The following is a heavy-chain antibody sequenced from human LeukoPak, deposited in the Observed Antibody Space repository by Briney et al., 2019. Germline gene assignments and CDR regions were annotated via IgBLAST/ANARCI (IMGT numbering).Heavy chain of an antibody. CDR3: AGGPYRIVVVPAAITSFDY. D-gene: IGHD2-2*01. CDR2: MNPNSGNT. Sequence: GASVKVSCKASGYTFTSYDINWVRQATGQGLEWMGWMNPNSGNTGYAQKFQGRVTITRNTSISTAYMELSSLRSEDTAVYYCAGGPYRIVVVPAAITSFDYWGQGTLVTVSS. CDR1: GYTFTSYD. J-gene: IGHJ4*02. V-gene: IGHV1-8*03.